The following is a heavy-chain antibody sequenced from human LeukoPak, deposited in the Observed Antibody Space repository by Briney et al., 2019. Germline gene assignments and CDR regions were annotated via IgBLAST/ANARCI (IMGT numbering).Heavy chain of an antibody. D-gene: IGHD2-15*01. CDR1: GFTFSDYS. CDR2: ITSSGGTT. CDR3: AKGISSPLYYFDN. J-gene: IGHJ4*02. Sequence: GGSLRLSCAASGFTFSDYSMNWLRQAPGKGLEWLSYITSSGGTTYYADSVRGRFTISRDNSGNTLYLQMNSLRAEDTAIYYCAKGISSPLYYFDNWGQGILVTVSS. V-gene: IGHV3-48*01.